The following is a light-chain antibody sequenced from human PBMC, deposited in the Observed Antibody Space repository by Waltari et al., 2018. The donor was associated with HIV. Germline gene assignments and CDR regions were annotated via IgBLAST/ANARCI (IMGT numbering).Light chain of an antibody. CDR3: QSYDSGLSGSV. J-gene: IGLJ2*01. CDR1: SSNIGAGYD. V-gene: IGLV1-40*01. CDR2: ANN. Sequence: QSVLTQPPSVSGAPGKRVTIPCTGSSSNIGAGYDVHWYQQLPETAPKLLIYANNNRASGVPDRFSGSKFGPSASLAITGLQAEDEANYYCQSYDSGLSGSVFGGGTKLTVL.